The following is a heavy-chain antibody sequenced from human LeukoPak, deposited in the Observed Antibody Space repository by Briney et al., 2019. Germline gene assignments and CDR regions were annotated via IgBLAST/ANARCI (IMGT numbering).Heavy chain of an antibody. CDR3: AREVVRGVLYYFDY. J-gene: IGHJ4*02. D-gene: IGHD3-10*01. CDR1: GGSISSYY. V-gene: IGHV4-59*01. Sequence: PSETLSLTWTVSGGSISSYYWSWIRQPPGKGLEWIGYIYYSGSTNYNPSLKSRVTISVDTSKNQFSLKLSSVTAADTAVYYCAREVVRGVLYYFDYWGQGTLVTVSS. CDR2: IYYSGST.